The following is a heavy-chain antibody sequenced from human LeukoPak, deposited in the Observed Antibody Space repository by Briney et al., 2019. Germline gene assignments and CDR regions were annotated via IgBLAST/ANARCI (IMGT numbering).Heavy chain of an antibody. Sequence: SSETLSLTCTVSGGSISSGGYYWSWIRQHPGKGLEWIGYIYYSGSTCYNPSLKSRVTISVDTSKNQFSLKLSSVTAADTAVYYCARLYYYDSSGYPPYNWFDPWGQGTLVTVSS. CDR2: IYYSGST. V-gene: IGHV4-31*03. CDR1: GGSISSGGYY. CDR3: ARLYYYDSSGYPPYNWFDP. D-gene: IGHD3-22*01. J-gene: IGHJ5*02.